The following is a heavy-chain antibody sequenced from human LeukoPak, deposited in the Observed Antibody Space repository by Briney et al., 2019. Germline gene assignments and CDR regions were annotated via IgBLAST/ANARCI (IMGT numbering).Heavy chain of an antibody. CDR1: GYTFTSYG. J-gene: IGHJ3*02. CDR2: ISAYNGNT. D-gene: IGHD4-17*01. CDR3: AGYDYGDSQPFDI. Sequence: ASVKVSCTASGYTFTSYGISWVRQAPGQGLEWMGWISAYNGNTNYAQKLQGRVTMTTDTSTRKANMKLRSLRSDDTAGYYCAGYDYGDSQPFDICGQGTMVTVSS. V-gene: IGHV1-18*01.